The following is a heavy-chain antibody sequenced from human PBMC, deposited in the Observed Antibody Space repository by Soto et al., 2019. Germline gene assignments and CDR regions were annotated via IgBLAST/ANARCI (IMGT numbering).Heavy chain of an antibody. CDR1: GGSISSYY. V-gene: IGHV4-59*01. D-gene: IGHD3-10*01. J-gene: IGHJ3*02. Sequence: QVQLQESGPGLVKPSETLSLTCTVSGGSISSYYWSWIRQPPGKGLEWIGYIYYSGSTNYNPSLKSRVTISVDTSKNQFSLKLSSVTAADTAVYYCARWVWFGELSAAFDIWGQGTMVTVSS. CDR3: ARWVWFGELSAAFDI. CDR2: IYYSGST.